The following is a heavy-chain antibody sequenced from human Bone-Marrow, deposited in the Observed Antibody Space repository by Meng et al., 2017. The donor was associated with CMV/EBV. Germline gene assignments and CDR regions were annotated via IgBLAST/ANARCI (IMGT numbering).Heavy chain of an antibody. CDR3: ARDSSRRKTGYSSGWSAPYYFDY. CDR2: TYYRSKWYN. J-gene: IGHJ4*02. Sequence: SQTLSLTCAISGDSVSSNSAAWNWIRQSPSRGLEWLGRTYYRSKWYNDYAVSVKSRITINPDTSKNQFSLQLNSVTPEDTAVYYCARDSSRRKTGYSSGWSAPYYFDYWGQGTLVTGSS. D-gene: IGHD6-19*01. V-gene: IGHV6-1*01. CDR1: GDSVSSNSAA.